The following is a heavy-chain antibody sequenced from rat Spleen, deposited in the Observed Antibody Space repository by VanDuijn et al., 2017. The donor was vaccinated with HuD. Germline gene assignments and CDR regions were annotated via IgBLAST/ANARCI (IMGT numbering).Heavy chain of an antibody. CDR1: GFTFNNYW. V-gene: IGHV5-31*01. CDR2: ISNARGIT. D-gene: IGHD1-10*01. CDR3: TTTWNFDY. Sequence: EVQMVESGGGLVKPGRSLKLSCVASGFTFNNYWMTWVRQAPGMGLEWIASISNARGITYYPDSVKGRFTISRDNAKSSLYLQMDSLRSEDTATYYCTTTWNFDYWGQGVMVTVSS. J-gene: IGHJ2*01.